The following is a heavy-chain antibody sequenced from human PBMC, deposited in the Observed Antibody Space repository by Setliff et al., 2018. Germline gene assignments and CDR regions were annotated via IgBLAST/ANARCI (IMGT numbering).Heavy chain of an antibody. CDR1: GYSFTSYG. Sequence: GASVKVSCKVSGYSFTSYGISWVRQAPGQGLEWMGWISPYNGKTKYDQKFQGRVTMTTDTSTTTAYMELRGLRSDDTAVYYCARDLTYYYDNNGLNWFDPWGQGTLRSPSPQ. CDR2: ISPYNGKT. D-gene: IGHD3-22*01. CDR3: ARDLTYYYDNNGLNWFDP. V-gene: IGHV1-18*01. J-gene: IGHJ5*02.